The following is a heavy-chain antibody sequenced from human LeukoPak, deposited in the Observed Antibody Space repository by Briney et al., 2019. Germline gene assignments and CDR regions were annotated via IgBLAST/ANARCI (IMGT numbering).Heavy chain of an antibody. D-gene: IGHD3-3*01. CDR3: ATHPYYDFWSGYYPFDY. J-gene: IGHJ4*02. Sequence: SVKVSCKASGYTFTNNYLHWVRQAPGQGLEWMGGIIPIFGTANYAQKFQGRVTITADESTSTAYMELSSLRSEDTAVYYCATHPYYDFWSGYYPFDYWGQGTLVTVSS. CDR1: GYTFTNNY. CDR2: IIPIFGTA. V-gene: IGHV1-69*13.